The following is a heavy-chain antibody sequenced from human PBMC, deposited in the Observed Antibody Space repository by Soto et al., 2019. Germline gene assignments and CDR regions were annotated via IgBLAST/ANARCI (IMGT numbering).Heavy chain of an antibody. Sequence: GGSLRLSCTASGFPFSHYAMNWVRQGPGTRLEWVADISGSGDSARYADSVRGRFTISRDNSRDTLYLQMDSLRVDDTAVYYCGKERRGSGWSVCNFWGQGALVTVSS. CDR2: ISGSGDSA. V-gene: IGHV3-23*01. J-gene: IGHJ4*02. CDR3: GKERRGSGWSVCNF. D-gene: IGHD6-19*01. CDR1: GFPFSHYA.